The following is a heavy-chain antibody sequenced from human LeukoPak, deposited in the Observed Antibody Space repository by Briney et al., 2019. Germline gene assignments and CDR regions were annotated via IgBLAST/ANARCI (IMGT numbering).Heavy chain of an antibody. Sequence: SETLSLTCTVSGGSISSSSYYWGWIRQPPGKGLEWIGSIYYSGSTYYNPSLKSRVTISVDTSKNQFSLKLSSVTAADTAVYCCARHQLLGDYSDYWGQGTLVTVSS. V-gene: IGHV4-39*01. CDR2: IYYSGST. D-gene: IGHD1-7*01. CDR3: ARHQLLGDYSDY. CDR1: GGSISSSSYY. J-gene: IGHJ4*02.